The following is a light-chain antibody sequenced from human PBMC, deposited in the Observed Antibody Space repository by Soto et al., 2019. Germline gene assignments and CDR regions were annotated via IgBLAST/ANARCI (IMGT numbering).Light chain of an antibody. CDR3: QQYNKWPPWA. CDR1: RRISSN. V-gene: IGKV3D-15*01. Sequence: IEMTQSPATLSVSPGERATLSCRASRRISSNLAWYQQKPGQAPRLLIYDASTRATGIPARFSGSGSGTDFTLTISSLQSEDFAVYYCQQYNKWPPWAFGQGTKVDI. J-gene: IGKJ1*01. CDR2: DAS.